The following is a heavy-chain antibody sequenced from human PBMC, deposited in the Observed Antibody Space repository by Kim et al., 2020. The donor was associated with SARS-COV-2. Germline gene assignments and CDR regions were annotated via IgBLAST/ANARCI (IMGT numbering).Heavy chain of an antibody. Sequence: GGSLRLSCAASGFTFSSYAINWVGQAPGKGLEWVSRISGGGGSAYYAESVKGRFIVSRDNSKNTVYLQVSIARAEDTAVYYCAKGGAWQTTASQDYLDYWGQGTLVTVSS. CDR2: ISGGGGSA. CDR1: GFTFSSYA. J-gene: IGHJ4*02. D-gene: IGHD1-1*01. V-gene: IGHV3-23*01. CDR3: AKGGAWQTTASQDYLDY.